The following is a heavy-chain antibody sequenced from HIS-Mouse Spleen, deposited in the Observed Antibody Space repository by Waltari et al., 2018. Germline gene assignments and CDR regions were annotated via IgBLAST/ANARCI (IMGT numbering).Heavy chain of an antibody. J-gene: IGHJ4*02. V-gene: IGHV4-39*07. D-gene: IGHD6-13*01. CDR3: ARVFIIAATYYFDY. Sequence: QLQLQESGPGLVKPSETLSLTCTVSGGSLSSSRYYWGWLRQPPGKGLEWIGSIYYSGSTYYNPSLKSRVTISVDTSKNQFSLKLSSVTAADTAVYYCARVFIIAATYYFDYWGQGTLVTVSS. CDR2: IYYSGST. CDR1: GGSLSSSRYY.